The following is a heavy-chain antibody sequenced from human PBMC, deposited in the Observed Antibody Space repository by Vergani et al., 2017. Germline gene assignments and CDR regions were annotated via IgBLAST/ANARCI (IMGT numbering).Heavy chain of an antibody. D-gene: IGHD3-10*01. CDR1: GFTFGDYA. CDR2: IRSKAYGGTT. J-gene: IGHJ6*02. CDR3: TRYFNGVDV. V-gene: IGHV3-49*04. Sequence: EVQLVESGGGLVQPGRSVRLSCTASGFTFGDYAMSWVRQAPGKGLEWVGFIRSKAYGGTTEYTASVKGRFTISRDDSKGIAYLQMNSLKTEDTAVYYCTRYFNGVDVWGQGTTVTVSS.